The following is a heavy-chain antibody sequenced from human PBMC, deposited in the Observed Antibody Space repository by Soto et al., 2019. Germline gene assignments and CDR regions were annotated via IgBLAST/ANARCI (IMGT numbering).Heavy chain of an antibody. Sequence: KPSETLSLTCTVSGGSISSYYWSWIRQPPGKGLEWIGYIYYSGSTNYNPSLKSRVTISVDTSKNQFSLKLSSVTAADTAVYYCARVKSITIFGVALDAFDIWGQGTMVTVSS. V-gene: IGHV4-59*01. J-gene: IGHJ3*02. CDR2: IYYSGST. CDR1: GGSISSYY. D-gene: IGHD3-3*01. CDR3: ARVKSITIFGVALDAFDI.